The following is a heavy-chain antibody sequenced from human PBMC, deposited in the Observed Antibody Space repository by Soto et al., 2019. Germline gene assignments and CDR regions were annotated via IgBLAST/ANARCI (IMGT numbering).Heavy chain of an antibody. V-gene: IGHV6-1*01. J-gene: IGHJ6*02. Sequence: PSQTLSLTCAISGDSVSSNSAAWNWIRQSPSRGLEWLGRTYYRSKWYNDYAVSVKSRITINPDTSQNQFSLQLNSVTPEDTAVYYCARASFVRTTTKYSGYDSDYYYGMDVWGQGTTVTVSS. D-gene: IGHD5-12*01. CDR3: ARASFVRTTTKYSGYDSDYYYGMDV. CDR1: GDSVSSNSAA. CDR2: TYYRSKWYN.